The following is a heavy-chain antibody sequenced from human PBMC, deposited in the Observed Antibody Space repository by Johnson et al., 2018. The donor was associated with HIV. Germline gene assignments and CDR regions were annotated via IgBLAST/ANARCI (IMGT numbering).Heavy chain of an antibody. V-gene: IGHV3-30*14. J-gene: IGHJ3*02. Sequence: QVQLVESGGGVVQPGRSLRLSCAASGFTFSIYAMHWVRQAPGKGLEWVAVISYDGSDKYYTDSVKGRFTISRDNSKNTVYLHMSTLRAEDTAVYYCAKMVTAGNDAFDIWGQGTMVTVSS. CDR1: GFTFSIYA. CDR3: AKMVTAGNDAFDI. D-gene: IGHD2-21*02. CDR2: ISYDGSDK.